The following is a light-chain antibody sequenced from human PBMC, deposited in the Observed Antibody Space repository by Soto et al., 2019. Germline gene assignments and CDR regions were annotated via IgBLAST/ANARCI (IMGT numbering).Light chain of an antibody. V-gene: IGLV7-46*01. CDR3: LLSYNGPYV. CDR1: TGAVTNGHY. Sequence: QALVTQEPSLTVSPGGTVTLTCGSSTGAVTNGHYPYWFQQKPGQAPRTLIYDTTNRHSWTPARFSGSLLGGKAALTLSGAQPEDEAEYYCLLSYNGPYVSGTGTKGTVL. CDR2: DTT. J-gene: IGLJ1*01.